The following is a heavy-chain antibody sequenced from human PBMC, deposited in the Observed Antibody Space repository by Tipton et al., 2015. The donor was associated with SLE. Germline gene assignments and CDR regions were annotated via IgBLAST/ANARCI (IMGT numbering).Heavy chain of an antibody. Sequence: TLSLTCTVSGGSISSDYWSWIRQPPGKGLEWIGYIYYSGSTNYNPSLESRVTISVDTSKTQFSLKLSSVTAADTAVYYCARDEYRYDGTGYHLLGHFDYWGQGTLVTVSS. CDR2: IYYSGST. D-gene: IGHD3-22*01. CDR1: GGSISSDY. CDR3: ARDEYRYDGTGYHLLGHFDY. J-gene: IGHJ4*02. V-gene: IGHV4-59*12.